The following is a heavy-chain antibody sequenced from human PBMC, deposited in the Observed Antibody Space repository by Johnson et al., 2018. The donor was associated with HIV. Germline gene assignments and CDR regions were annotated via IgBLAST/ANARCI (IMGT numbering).Heavy chain of an antibody. CDR3: AKAGGGRGGDAFDI. Sequence: QVQLVESGGGLVKPGGSLRLSCAASGFTFSDYYMSWIRQAPEKGLEWVAVISYDGSNKYYADSVKGRFTISRDNSKNTLYLQMNSLRAEDTAVYYCAKAGGGRGGDAFDIWGQGTMVTVSS. J-gene: IGHJ3*02. CDR2: ISYDGSNK. CDR1: GFTFSDYY. V-gene: IGHV3-30*01. D-gene: IGHD3-16*01.